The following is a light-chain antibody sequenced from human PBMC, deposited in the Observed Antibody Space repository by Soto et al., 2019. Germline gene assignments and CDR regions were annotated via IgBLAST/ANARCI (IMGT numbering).Light chain of an antibody. J-gene: IGKJ1*01. CDR1: QSISSW. CDR2: DAS. CDR3: QHYNSYWT. Sequence: QMTQSPATLSASVGDRVTITCRASQSISSWLAWYQQKPGKAPNLLIYDASSLESGVPSRLSGSGSGTEFTLTIRSMQPDDFATYDCQHYNSYWTFGQGTKVDIK. V-gene: IGKV1-5*01.